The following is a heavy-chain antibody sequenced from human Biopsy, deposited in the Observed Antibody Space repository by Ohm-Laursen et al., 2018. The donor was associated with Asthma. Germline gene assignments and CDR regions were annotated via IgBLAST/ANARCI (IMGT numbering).Heavy chain of an antibody. CDR3: ARAVSSSSYWYFDL. CDR1: GDAMSTSGSY. V-gene: IGHV4-39*02. D-gene: IGHD6-6*01. CDR2: IYYSGRT. Sequence: PGTLSLTWIVSGDAMSTSGSYWGWIRQSPGKGLEWIGSIYYSGRTYYSPSLESRFTISADTSKNHFSLKVTSVTAADTAVYYCARAVSSSSYWYFDLWGRGDLVTVSS. J-gene: IGHJ2*01.